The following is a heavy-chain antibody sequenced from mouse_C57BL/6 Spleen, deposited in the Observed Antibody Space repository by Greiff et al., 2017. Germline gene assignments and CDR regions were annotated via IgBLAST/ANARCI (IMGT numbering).Heavy chain of an antibody. CDR2: IYPRSGNS. J-gene: IGHJ4*01. V-gene: IGHV1-81*01. CDR1: GYTFTSYG. Sequence: QVQLKQSGAELARPGASVKLSCKASGYTFTSYGISWVKQRTGQGLEWIGEIYPRSGNSYYNEKFKGKATLTADKSSSTAYMELRSLTSEDSAVYFCARSEVLRFMDYWGQGTSVTVSS. D-gene: IGHD1-1*01. CDR3: ARSEVLRFMDY.